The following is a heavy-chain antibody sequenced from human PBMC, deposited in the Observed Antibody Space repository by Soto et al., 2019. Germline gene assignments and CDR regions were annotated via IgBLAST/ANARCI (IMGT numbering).Heavy chain of an antibody. Sequence: EVQLVESGGGLVKPGGSLRLSCAASGFTFSSYSMNWVRQAPGKGLEWVSSISSSSSYIYYADSVKGRFTISRDNAKNSLYLQMNSLRAEDTAVYYCARDCDPNGSAFDIWGQGTMVTVSS. J-gene: IGHJ3*02. CDR1: GFTFSSYS. D-gene: IGHD1-26*01. CDR2: ISSSSSYI. V-gene: IGHV3-21*01. CDR3: ARDCDPNGSAFDI.